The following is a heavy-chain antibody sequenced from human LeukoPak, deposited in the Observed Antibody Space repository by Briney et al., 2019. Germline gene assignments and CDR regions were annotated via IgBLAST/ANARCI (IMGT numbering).Heavy chain of an antibody. J-gene: IGHJ3*02. D-gene: IGHD2-21*02. V-gene: IGHV1-18*04. CDR2: ISGYNGNT. Sequence: ASVKVSCKASGYTFTSYGISWVRHAPGQGLEWMGWISGYNGNTNYAQKFQGRVTMTTDTSTSTVYMELRSLRSDDTAVYYCARDRGLAYCGGDCYSGAFDIWGQGTMVTVSS. CDR1: GYTFTSYG. CDR3: ARDRGLAYCGGDCYSGAFDI.